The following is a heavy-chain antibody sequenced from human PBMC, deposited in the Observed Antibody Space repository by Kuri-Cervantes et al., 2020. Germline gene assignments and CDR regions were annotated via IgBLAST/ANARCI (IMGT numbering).Heavy chain of an antibody. V-gene: IGHV3-66*01. J-gene: IGHJ6*02. D-gene: IGHD6-19*01. CDR1: GFTVTSNY. Sequence: GESLKISCAASGFTVTSNYMSWVRQAPGEGLEWVSVIFGGGSTYYADSVTGGFTISRDNSKKTLYLQMNNLRADDTAVYYCARRSGHYYGIDVWGQGTTVTVSS. CDR2: IFGGGST. CDR3: ARRSGHYYGIDV.